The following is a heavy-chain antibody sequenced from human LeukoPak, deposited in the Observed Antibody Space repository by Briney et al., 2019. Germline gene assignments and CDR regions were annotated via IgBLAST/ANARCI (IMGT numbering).Heavy chain of an antibody. CDR2: LYPIDSDK. CDR3: XXXXXVPGTSQLRTFDA. CDR1: GYKFTSYW. Sequence: GESLKISCKASGYKFTSYWIAWVRQMPGYGLEWMGSLYPIDSDKTYSPSFQGQVTMSADRSISTAYLQWSSLKASDTAMYYCXXXXXVPGTSQLRTFDAWGQGTLVSVSS. D-gene: IGHD5-18*01. V-gene: IGHV5-51*01. J-gene: IGHJ4*02.